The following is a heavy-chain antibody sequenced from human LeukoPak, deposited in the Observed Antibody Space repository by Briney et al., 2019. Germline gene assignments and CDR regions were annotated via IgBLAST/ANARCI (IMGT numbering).Heavy chain of an antibody. CDR3: AKDQTYCGGDCYSYFDY. CDR1: GFTFSSYW. V-gene: IGHV3-74*01. CDR2: INSDGSTT. Sequence: PGGSLRLSCAASGFTFSSYWMHRVRQGPGKGLVWVSRINSDGSTTIYADSVKGRFTISRDNAKNTLYLQMNSLRAEDTAVYYCAKDQTYCGGDCYSYFDYWGQGTLVTVSS. D-gene: IGHD2-21*02. J-gene: IGHJ4*02.